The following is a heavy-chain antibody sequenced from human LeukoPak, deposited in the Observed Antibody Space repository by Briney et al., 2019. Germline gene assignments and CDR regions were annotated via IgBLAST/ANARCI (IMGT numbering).Heavy chain of an antibody. CDR3: ARNAYGAQTPSDV. CDR1: GFTFSSYG. Sequence: GGSLRLSCAASGFTFSSYGMHWVRQAPGKGLEWVAIISYDGSHKYYADSVKGRFTISRDNSKNTLYLQMNSLRAEDTAMYYCARNAYGAQTPSDVWGQGATVTVSS. V-gene: IGHV3-30*03. D-gene: IGHD4-17*01. J-gene: IGHJ6*02. CDR2: ISYDGSHK.